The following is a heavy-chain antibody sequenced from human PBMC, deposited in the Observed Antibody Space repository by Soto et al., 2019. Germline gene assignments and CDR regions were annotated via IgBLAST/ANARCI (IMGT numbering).Heavy chain of an antibody. V-gene: IGHV3-48*01. Sequence: PGGSLRLSCAASGFTFSSYSMNWVRQAPGKGLEWVSYISFSISTIYYADSVKGRFTISRDNAKNSLYLQMNSLRAEDTAVYYCARSSSGSPYLFDPWGQGTLVTVSS. CDR1: GFTFSSYS. CDR3: ARSSSGSPYLFDP. D-gene: IGHD1-26*01. CDR2: ISFSISTI. J-gene: IGHJ5*02.